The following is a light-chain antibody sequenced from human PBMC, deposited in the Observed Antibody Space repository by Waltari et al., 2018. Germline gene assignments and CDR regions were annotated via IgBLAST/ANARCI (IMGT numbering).Light chain of an antibody. V-gene: IGKV3-11*01. CDR2: DAS. Sequence: DIVLTQSPATLSLSPGERATLSGRASQSIHNYLAWNQQKPGQAPRLLIYDASNRATGISDRFSGSGCGTDFTLTISSLEPEDFAVYYCQQRRNWPLTFGGGTKVEIK. J-gene: IGKJ4*01. CDR3: QQRRNWPLT. CDR1: QSIHNY.